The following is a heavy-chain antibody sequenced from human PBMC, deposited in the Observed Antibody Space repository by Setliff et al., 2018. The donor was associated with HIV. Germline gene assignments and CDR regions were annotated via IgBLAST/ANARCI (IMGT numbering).Heavy chain of an antibody. CDR2: FDPQDGKT. V-gene: IGHV1-24*01. Sequence: WASVKVSCKISGYTLTEVSMHWVRQAPGKGLEWMGYFDPQDGKTIYAQKFQGRVTITADTSTSTAYLEVRTLRSDDTAVYYCARGISRDIYGYYRDEYFQHWGQGTLVTVSS. CDR1: GYTLTEVS. D-gene: IGHD3-22*01. CDR3: ARGISRDIYGYYRDEYFQH. J-gene: IGHJ1*01.